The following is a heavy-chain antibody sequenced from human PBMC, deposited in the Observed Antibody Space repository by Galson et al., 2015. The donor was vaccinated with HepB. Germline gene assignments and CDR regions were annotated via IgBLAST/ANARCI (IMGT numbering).Heavy chain of an antibody. CDR3: AKVFIGPGSNYDDGFDI. D-gene: IGHD3-10*01. CDR1: GFAFSTFG. V-gene: IGHV3-33*06. J-gene: IGHJ3*02. Sequence: SLRLSCAASGFAFSTFGMHWVRQAPGKGLVWVAVIWYDGRNKDYGNSVKGRFIISRDNSKSTLYLQMNNLRAEDTAVYYCAKVFIGPGSNYDDGFDIWGQGTTVTVSP. CDR2: IWYDGRNK.